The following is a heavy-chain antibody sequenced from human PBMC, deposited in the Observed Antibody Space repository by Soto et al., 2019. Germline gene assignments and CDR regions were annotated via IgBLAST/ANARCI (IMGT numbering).Heavy chain of an antibody. D-gene: IGHD3-10*01. V-gene: IGHV4-59*01. Sequence: PSETLSLTCTVSGGSISSYYWSWIRQPPGKGLEWIGYIYYSGSTNYNPSLKSRVTISVDTSKNPFSLKLSSVTAADTAVYYWARVAYGSGRYNWGQGTLVTVSS. CDR1: GGSISSYY. CDR3: ARVAYGSGRYN. J-gene: IGHJ4*02. CDR2: IYYSGST.